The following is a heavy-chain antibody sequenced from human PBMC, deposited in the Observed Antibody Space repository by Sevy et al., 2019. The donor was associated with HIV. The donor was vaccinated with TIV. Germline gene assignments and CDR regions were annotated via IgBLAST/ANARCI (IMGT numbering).Heavy chain of an antibody. J-gene: IGHJ5*02. Sequence: ASVKVSCKASGYTFTSYGISWVRQAPGQGLEWMGWISAYNGNTNYVQKLQGRVTMTTDTSTSTAYMELRSLRSDDTAVYYCAREGETYYDILTGYSPYNWFDPWGQGTLVTVSS. V-gene: IGHV1-18*01. CDR1: GYTFTSYG. CDR3: AREGETYYDILTGYSPYNWFDP. D-gene: IGHD3-9*01. CDR2: ISAYNGNT.